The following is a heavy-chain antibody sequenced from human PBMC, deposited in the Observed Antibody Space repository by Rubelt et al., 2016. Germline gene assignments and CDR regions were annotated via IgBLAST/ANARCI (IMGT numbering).Heavy chain of an antibody. CDR2: IYSGGST. CDR1: GFTVSSNY. J-gene: IGHJ6*02. CDR3: ARGRFEDDSSGPGGYYYYGMDV. D-gene: IGHD3-22*01. Sequence: SGFTVSSNYMSWVRQAPGKGLEWVSVIYSGGSTYYADSVKGRFTISRDNSKNTLNLQMNRLRAEDTAVYYCARGRFEDDSSGPGGYYYYGMDVWGQGTTVTVSS. V-gene: IGHV3-53*01.